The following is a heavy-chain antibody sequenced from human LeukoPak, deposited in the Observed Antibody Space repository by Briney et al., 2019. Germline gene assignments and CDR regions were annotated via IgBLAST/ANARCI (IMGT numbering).Heavy chain of an antibody. D-gene: IGHD2-8*01. J-gene: IGHJ4*02. CDR3: VCDRLGFDY. CDR2: ISSSSSYI. CDR1: GFTFSSYS. Sequence: TGGSLRLSCAASGFTFSSYSMNWVRQVPGKGLEWVSSISSSSSYIYYADSVKGRFTISRDNAKNSLYLQMNSLRAEDTAVYYCVCDRLGFDYWGQGTLVTVSS. V-gene: IGHV3-21*01.